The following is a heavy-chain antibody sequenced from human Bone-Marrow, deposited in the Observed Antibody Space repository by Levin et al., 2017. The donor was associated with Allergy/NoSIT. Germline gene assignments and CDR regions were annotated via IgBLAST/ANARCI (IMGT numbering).Heavy chain of an antibody. D-gene: IGHD6-6*01. CDR3: ARNTKPYSSSSPTTSVYYYDYGMDV. V-gene: IGHV3-21*01. CDR2: ISSSSSYI. J-gene: IGHJ6*02. CDR1: GFTFSSYS. Sequence: GGSLRLSCAASGFTFSSYSMNWVRQAPGKGLEWVSSISSSSSYIYYADSVKGRFTISRDNAKNSLYLQMNSLRAEDTAVYYCARNTKPYSSSSPTTSVYYYDYGMDVWGQGTTVTVSS.